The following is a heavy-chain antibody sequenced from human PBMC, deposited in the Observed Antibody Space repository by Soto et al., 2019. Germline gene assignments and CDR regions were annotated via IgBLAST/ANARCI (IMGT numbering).Heavy chain of an antibody. CDR3: ARSIVVVTALDY. J-gene: IGHJ4*02. CDR1: GYTFTSYG. Sequence: ASVKVSCKASGYTFTSYGISWVRRAPGQGLEWMGWISAYNGNTNYAQKLQGRVTMTTDTSTSTAYMELSSLRSEDTAVYYCARSIVVVTALDYWGQGTLVTVSS. D-gene: IGHD2-21*02. CDR2: ISAYNGNT. V-gene: IGHV1-18*01.